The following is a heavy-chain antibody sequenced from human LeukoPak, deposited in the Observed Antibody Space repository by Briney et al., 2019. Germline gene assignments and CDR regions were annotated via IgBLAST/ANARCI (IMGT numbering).Heavy chain of an antibody. J-gene: IGHJ4*02. Sequence: ASVKVSCKASGYTFTNYGFSWVRQAPGQGLEWMGWISAYNGNTNYAQNLQGRVTMTTDTSTNTAYMELRSLRSDDTAVYYCARDWGILRGLYYFDYWGQGTLVTVSS. CDR2: ISAYNGNT. CDR3: ARDWGILRGLYYFDY. CDR1: GYTFTNYG. D-gene: IGHD3-10*01. V-gene: IGHV1-18*01.